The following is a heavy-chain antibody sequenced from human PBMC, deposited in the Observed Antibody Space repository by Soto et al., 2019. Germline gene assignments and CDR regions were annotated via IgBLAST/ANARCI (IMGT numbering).Heavy chain of an antibody. D-gene: IGHD2-21*02. Sequence: SVKVSWKTSVYDFFEYNMHWVRQAPGQGLEWMGVINPNGGYTRHAQKFQGRVIMTRDTSSKIVYMELSGLTSADTAMYYCTRADSDVVILPDVRPLFDLWGQGALVTVSS. V-gene: IGHV1-46*01. CDR1: VYDFFEYN. CDR2: INPNGGYT. CDR3: TRADSDVVILPDVRPLFDL. J-gene: IGHJ4*02.